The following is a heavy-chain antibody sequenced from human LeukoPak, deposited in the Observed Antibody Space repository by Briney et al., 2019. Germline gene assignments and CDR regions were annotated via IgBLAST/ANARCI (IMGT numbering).Heavy chain of an antibody. CDR2: IFYSGNT. CDR1: GDSISSYN. V-gene: IGHV4-59*08. D-gene: IGHD3-3*01. J-gene: IGHJ5*02. CDR3: ARRPKMSGSDGDTWLDP. Sequence: PSETLSLTCTVSGDSISSYNWNWIRQSPGKGLEWIGYIFYSGNTNYNPSLKSRVTISLDTSKSQFSLKLSSVTAADAAVYYCARRPKMSGSDGDTWLDPWGQGKLVIVSS.